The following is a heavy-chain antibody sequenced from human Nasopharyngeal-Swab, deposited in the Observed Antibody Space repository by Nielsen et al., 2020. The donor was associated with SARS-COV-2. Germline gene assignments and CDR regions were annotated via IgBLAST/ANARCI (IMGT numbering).Heavy chain of an antibody. CDR2: ISSSSYI. J-gene: IGHJ4*02. CDR1: GFTFSSYS. D-gene: IGHD3-10*01. V-gene: IGHV3-21*01. Sequence: GESLKISCAASGFTFSSYSMNWVRQAPGKGLEWVSSISSSSYIYYADSVKGRFTISRDNAKNSLYLQMNSLRAEDTAVYYCARATEAYYYGSGSYYNPGYWGQGTLVTVSS. CDR3: ARATEAYYYGSGSYYNPGY.